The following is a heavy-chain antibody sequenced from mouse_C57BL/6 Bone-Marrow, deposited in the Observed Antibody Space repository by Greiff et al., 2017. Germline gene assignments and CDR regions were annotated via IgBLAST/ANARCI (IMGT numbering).Heavy chain of an antibody. Sequence: EVKLQESGGGLVKPGGSLKLSCAASGFTFSSYAMSWVRQTPEKRLEWVATISDGGSYTYYPDNVKGRFTISRDNAKNNLYLQMSHLKSEDTAMYYCARGGGYGNYVWFAYWGQGTLVTVSA. CDR2: ISDGGSYT. D-gene: IGHD2-1*01. CDR1: GFTFSSYA. CDR3: ARGGGYGNYVWFAY. V-gene: IGHV5-4*03. J-gene: IGHJ3*01.